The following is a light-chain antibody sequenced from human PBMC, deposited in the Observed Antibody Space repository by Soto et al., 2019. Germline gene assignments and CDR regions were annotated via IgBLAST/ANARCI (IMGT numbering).Light chain of an antibody. J-gene: IGLJ2*01. CDR2: EVT. V-gene: IGLV2-18*02. CDR3: SSYTSSSTLI. CDR1: SSDVGSYNR. Sequence: QSALTQPPSVSGSPGQSVTISCTGTSSDVGSYNRVSWYQQSPGTAPKIFIYEVTYRPSGVPDRFSGSKCGNTGSLTVSGLQAEDEADYYCSSYTSSSTLIFGGGTRVT.